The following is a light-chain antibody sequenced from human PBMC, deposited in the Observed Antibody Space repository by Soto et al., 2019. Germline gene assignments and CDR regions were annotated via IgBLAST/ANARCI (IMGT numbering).Light chain of an antibody. CDR2: AAS. Sequence: AIQVTQSPSSLSASVGDRVTITCRASQDIKKDLDWYQQRPGKAPKLLIYAASSLQAGVPSRFSGSGSGTDFTLTISSLQPEDFATYYCLQDYNYPYTFGQGTKLEIK. J-gene: IGKJ2*01. CDR1: QDIKKD. CDR3: LQDYNYPYT. V-gene: IGKV1-6*01.